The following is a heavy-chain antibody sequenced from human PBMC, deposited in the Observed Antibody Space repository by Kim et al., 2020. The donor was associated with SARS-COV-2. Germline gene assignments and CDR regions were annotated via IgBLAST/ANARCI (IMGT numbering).Heavy chain of an antibody. CDR3: ARCAIENGGIEVAPYYYYGMDV. Sequence: GGSLRLSCAASGFTFSSYAMHWVRQAPGKGLEWVAVISYDGSNKYYADSVKGRFTISRDNSKNTLYLQMNSLRAEDTAVYYCARCAIENGGIEVAPYYYYGMDVWGQGTTVTVSS. CDR1: GFTFSSYA. CDR2: ISYDGSNK. V-gene: IGHV3-30-3*01. J-gene: IGHJ6*02. D-gene: IGHD2-15*01.